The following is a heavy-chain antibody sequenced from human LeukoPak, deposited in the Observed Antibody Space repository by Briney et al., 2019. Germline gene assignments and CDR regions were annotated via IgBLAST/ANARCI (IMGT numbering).Heavy chain of an antibody. V-gene: IGHV1-18*01. D-gene: IGHD4-17*01. J-gene: IGHJ5*02. CDR2: ISAYNGNT. CDR3: ARDTMVTSNWFDP. Sequence: ASVKVSCKASGYTFTSHGISWVRQAPGQGLEWMGWISAYNGNTEYAEKFQGRVTMTTDTSTSTAYMELRSLGSDDTAVYYCARDTMVTSNWFDPRGQGTLVTVSS. CDR1: GYTFTSHG.